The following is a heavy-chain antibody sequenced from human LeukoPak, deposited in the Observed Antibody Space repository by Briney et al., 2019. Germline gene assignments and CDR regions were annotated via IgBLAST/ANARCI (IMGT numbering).Heavy chain of an antibody. J-gene: IGHJ3*02. Sequence: GGSLRLSCAASGFTFSSYSMNWVRQAPGKGLEWVSSISSSSSYIYYADSVKGRFTISRDNAKNSLYLQMNSLRAEDTAVYYCARDIGYCSSTSCGSHAFDIWAKGQWSPSLQ. V-gene: IGHV3-21*01. CDR2: ISSSSSYI. CDR3: ARDIGYCSSTSCGSHAFDI. CDR1: GFTFSSYS. D-gene: IGHD2-2*01.